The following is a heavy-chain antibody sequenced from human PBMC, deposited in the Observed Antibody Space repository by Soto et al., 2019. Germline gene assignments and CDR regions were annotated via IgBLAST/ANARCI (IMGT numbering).Heavy chain of an antibody. CDR3: ATDYGDYVGAFDI. Sequence: SETLSLTXTVSGGSISSYYWSWIRQSPGKGLEWITHIYNSGTTNYNPSLKSRVTISVDTSKNQFSLKLRSVTAADTAVYYCATDYGDYVGAFDIWGQGTMVTVSS. D-gene: IGHD4-17*01. CDR2: IYNSGTT. CDR1: GGSISSYY. J-gene: IGHJ3*02. V-gene: IGHV4-59*01.